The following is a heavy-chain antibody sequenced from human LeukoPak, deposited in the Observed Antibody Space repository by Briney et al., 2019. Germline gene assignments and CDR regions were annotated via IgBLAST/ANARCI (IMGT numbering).Heavy chain of an antibody. Sequence: PSETLSLTCAVYGGSFSGYYWSWIRQPPGKGLEWIGEINHIGSTNYNPSLKSRVTISVDTSKNQFSLKLSSVTAADTAVYYCARGSAILWFGELLTYWFDPWGQGTLDTVSS. CDR2: INHIGST. D-gene: IGHD3-10*01. V-gene: IGHV4-34*01. CDR3: ARGSAILWFGELLTYWFDP. J-gene: IGHJ5*02. CDR1: GGSFSGYY.